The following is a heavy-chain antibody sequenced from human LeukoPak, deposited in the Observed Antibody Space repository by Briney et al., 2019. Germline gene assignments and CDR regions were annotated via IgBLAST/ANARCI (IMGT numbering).Heavy chain of an antibody. Sequence: SETLSLTCTVSGGSISSGSYYWSWIRQPAGKGLEWIGRIYTSGSTNYNPSLKSRVTISVDTSKNQFSLKLSSVTAADTAVYYCAREVAEVVITFGGVIEPYNWFDPWGQGTLVTVSS. CDR1: GGSISSGSYY. J-gene: IGHJ5*02. V-gene: IGHV4-61*02. CDR2: IYTSGST. CDR3: AREVAEVVITFGGVIEPYNWFDP. D-gene: IGHD3-16*02.